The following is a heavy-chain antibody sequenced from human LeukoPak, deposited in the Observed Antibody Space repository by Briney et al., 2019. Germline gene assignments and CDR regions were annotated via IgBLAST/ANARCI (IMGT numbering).Heavy chain of an antibody. J-gene: IGHJ3*02. CDR1: GYTFTSYD. CDR3: GYLPGLRWTAFDI. CDR2: MNPNSGNT. D-gene: IGHD2-21*01. V-gene: IGHV1-8*01. Sequence: ASVKVSCKASGYTFTSYDINWVRQATGQGLEWMGWMNPNSGNTGYAQKFQGRVTMTRNTSISTAYMELSSLRSEDTAVYYCGYLPGLRWTAFDIWGQGTMVTVSS.